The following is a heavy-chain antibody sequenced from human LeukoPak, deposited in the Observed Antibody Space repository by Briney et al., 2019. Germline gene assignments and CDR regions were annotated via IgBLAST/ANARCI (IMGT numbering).Heavy chain of an antibody. CDR1: GGSISDYY. Sequence: PSETLSLTCTVSGGSISDYYWSWIRQPPGKGLEWIGYIYTFGSTKYTPSLKSRVTISEDTSKNQFSLKLSSVTAADTAVYYCARQGSGSRPLDYGAKGTLVTVSS. CDR2: IYTFGST. CDR3: ARQGSGSRPLDY. J-gene: IGHJ4*02. D-gene: IGHD2-15*01. V-gene: IGHV4-4*09.